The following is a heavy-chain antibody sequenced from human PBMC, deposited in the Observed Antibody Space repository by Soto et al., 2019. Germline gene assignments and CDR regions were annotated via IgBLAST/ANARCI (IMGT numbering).Heavy chain of an antibody. CDR1: GGSISSYY. Sequence: QVQLQESGPGLVKPSETLSLTCTVSGGSISSYYWSWIRQPAGKGLEWIGRIYTSGSTNYNPSLTSRVTMSVDTSKNQFSLKLSSVTAADTAVYYCAREDPLLWFGELLHNWFDPWGQGTLVTVSS. D-gene: IGHD3-10*01. V-gene: IGHV4-4*07. CDR2: IYTSGST. CDR3: AREDPLLWFGELLHNWFDP. J-gene: IGHJ5*02.